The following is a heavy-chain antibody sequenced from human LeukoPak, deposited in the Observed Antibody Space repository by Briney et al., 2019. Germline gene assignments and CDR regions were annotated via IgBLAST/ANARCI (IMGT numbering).Heavy chain of an antibody. D-gene: IGHD3-9*01. J-gene: IGHJ4*02. CDR1: GGSISSYY. V-gene: IGHV4-4*07. CDR2: IYTSGST. CDR3: ARSQSLRYFDWLRGSYFDY. Sequence: SETLSLTCTVSGGSISSYYWSWIRQPAGKGLEWIGRIYTSGSTNYNPSLKSRVTISVDTSKNQFSLKLSSVTAADTAVYYCARSQSLRYFDWLRGSYFDYWGQGTLVTVSS.